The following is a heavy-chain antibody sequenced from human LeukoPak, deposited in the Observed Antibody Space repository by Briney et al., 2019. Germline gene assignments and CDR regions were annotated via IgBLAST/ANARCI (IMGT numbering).Heavy chain of an antibody. CDR3: ATQRGGGLGNGDWEDYWYFDL. V-gene: IGHV4-4*07. Sequence: SETLSLTCTVSGGSISSYYWSWIRQPAGKGLEWIGRIYTSGSTNYNPSLKSRVTMSVDTSKNQFSLKLSSVTAADTAVYYCATQRGGGLGNGDWEDYWYFDLWGRGTLVTVSS. CDR2: IYTSGST. CDR1: GGSISSYY. J-gene: IGHJ2*01. D-gene: IGHD7-27*01.